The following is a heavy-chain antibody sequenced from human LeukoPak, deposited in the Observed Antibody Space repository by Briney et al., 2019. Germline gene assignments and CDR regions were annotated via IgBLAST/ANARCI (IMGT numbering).Heavy chain of an antibody. V-gene: IGHV4-34*01. D-gene: IGHD1-26*01. CDR3: ARGIVGAISPYFDY. CDR2: IYHSGSI. Sequence: SETLSLTCAVYGGSFSGYYWSWIRQPPGKGLEWIGEIYHSGSINYNPSLKSRVTISVDTSKNQFSLKLSSVTAADTAVYYCARGIVGAISPYFDYWGQGTLVTVSS. CDR1: GGSFSGYY. J-gene: IGHJ4*02.